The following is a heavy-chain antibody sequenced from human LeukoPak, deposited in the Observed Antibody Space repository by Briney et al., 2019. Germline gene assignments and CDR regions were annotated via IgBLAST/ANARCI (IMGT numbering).Heavy chain of an antibody. CDR3: ARWPYATVTTFFPGGSYYYGMDV. D-gene: IGHD4-17*01. J-gene: IGHJ6*02. CDR1: GYTFTSYD. CDR2: MNPNSGNT. Sequence: GASVKVSCKASGYTFTSYDINWVRQATGQGLEWMGWMNPNSGNTGYAQKFQGRVTMTRNTSISTAYMELSSLRSEDAAVYYCARWPYATVTTFFPGGSYYYGMDVWGQGTTVTVSS. V-gene: IGHV1-8*01.